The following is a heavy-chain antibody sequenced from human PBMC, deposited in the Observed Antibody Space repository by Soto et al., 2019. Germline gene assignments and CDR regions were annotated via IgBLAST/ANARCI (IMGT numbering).Heavy chain of an antibody. J-gene: IGHJ4*02. D-gene: IGHD1-26*01. CDR1: GYTFTSYG. V-gene: IGHV1-18*01. Sequence: VQLVQSGAEVKKPGASVKVSCQASGYTFTSYGISCVRQAPGPGLEWMGWISTYNGNKKYAQKLQGRVTITTDTSTSTAYMELRSLRSQDTAVYYSARDTTPVGYWGQGTLGTFA. CDR2: ISTYNGNK. CDR3: ARDTTPVGY.